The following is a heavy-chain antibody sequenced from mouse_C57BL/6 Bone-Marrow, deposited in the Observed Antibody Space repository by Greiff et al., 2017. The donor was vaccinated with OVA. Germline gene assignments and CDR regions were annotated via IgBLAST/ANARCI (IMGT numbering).Heavy chain of an antibody. V-gene: IGHV14-2*01. D-gene: IGHD2-2*01. CDR3: ARSGYWFAY. CDR1: GFNIKDYY. J-gene: IGHJ3*01. CDR2: IDPEDGAT. Sequence: VQLQQSGAELVKPGASVKLSCTASGFNIKDYYMHWVKQTTEQGLEWIGRIDPEDGATKYAAKFQGKATITEDTSSNTAYLQLSSLTSEVTAVYCCARSGYWFAYWGQGTLVTVSA.